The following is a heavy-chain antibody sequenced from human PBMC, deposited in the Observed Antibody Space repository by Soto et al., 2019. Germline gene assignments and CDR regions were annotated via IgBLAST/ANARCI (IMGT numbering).Heavy chain of an antibody. Sequence: GGSLRLSCAASGFTFSSYAMHWVRQAPGKGLEWVAVISYDGSNKYYADSVKGRFTISRDNSKNTLYLQMNSLRAEDTAVYYCATRPSTLYYDFWSGYLNPTYYYYGMDVWGQGTTVTVSS. D-gene: IGHD3-3*01. CDR1: GFTFSSYA. CDR3: ATRPSTLYYDFWSGYLNPTYYYYGMDV. J-gene: IGHJ6*01. V-gene: IGHV3-30-3*01. CDR2: ISYDGSNK.